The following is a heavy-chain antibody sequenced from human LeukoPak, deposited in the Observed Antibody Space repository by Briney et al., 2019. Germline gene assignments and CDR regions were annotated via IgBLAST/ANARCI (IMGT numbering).Heavy chain of an antibody. Sequence: GXXYRSGTTYYHPSLKSRLTMSVDRANNQFSLKLSSVTAADTAMYYCSRLSHVAGAPKVSWFDPWGQGTLVTVSS. D-gene: IGHD1-26*01. CDR2: XYRSGTT. V-gene: IGHV4-38-2*01. CDR3: SRLSHVAGAPKVSWFDP. J-gene: IGHJ5*02.